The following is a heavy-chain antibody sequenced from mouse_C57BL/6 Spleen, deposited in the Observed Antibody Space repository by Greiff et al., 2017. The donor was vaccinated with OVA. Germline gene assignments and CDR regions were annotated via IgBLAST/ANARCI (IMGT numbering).Heavy chain of an antibody. D-gene: IGHD1-1*01. CDR3: TRVPDYYGSSYPFAY. CDR2: ISSGGDYI. V-gene: IGHV5-9-1*02. CDR1: GFTFSSYA. Sequence: DVQLVESGEGLVKPGGSLKLSCAASGFTFSSYAMSWVRQTPEKRLEWVAYISSGGDYIYYADTVKGRVTISRDNARNTLYLQMSSLKSEDTAMYYCTRVPDYYGSSYPFAYWGQGTLVTVSA. J-gene: IGHJ3*01.